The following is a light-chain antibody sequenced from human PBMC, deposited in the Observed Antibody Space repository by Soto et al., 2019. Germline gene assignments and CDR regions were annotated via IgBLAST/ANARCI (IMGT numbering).Light chain of an antibody. V-gene: IGKV1-5*01. CDR1: QSISTW. CDR2: AAS. CDR3: QQYLSYSQT. J-gene: IGKJ1*01. Sequence: DIQMTQSPSTLSASLGDRVTITCRASQSISTWLAWYQQKPGKAPKLLIYAASSLESGIPSRFSGSGSGTEFTLTISSLQPDDFATYYCQQYLSYSQTFGQGTKVEIK.